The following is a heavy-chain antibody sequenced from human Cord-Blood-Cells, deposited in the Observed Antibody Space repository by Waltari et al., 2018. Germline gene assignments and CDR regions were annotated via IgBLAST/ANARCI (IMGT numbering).Heavy chain of an antibody. CDR3: ARVAAGGPDY. J-gene: IGHJ4*02. CDR2: ISIAVRLT. D-gene: IGHD2-15*01. V-gene: IGHV3-74*01. CDR1: GFTFTSYW. Sequence: EVQLVESGGGLVQPGGSLRLSCAASGFTFTSYWMHWVRQAPGKVLVCVSRISIAVRLTGNADTVKGRFAIDREDGKSTLDLQMNSLRAEDTAVYCDARVAAGGPDYWGEGTLVTVS.